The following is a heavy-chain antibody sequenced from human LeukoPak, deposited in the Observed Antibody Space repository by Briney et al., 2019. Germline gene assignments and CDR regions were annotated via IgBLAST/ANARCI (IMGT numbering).Heavy chain of an antibody. Sequence: PSETLSLTCTVSGGSFSNYYWSWIRQPAGKGLEWIRRIYTSGSTNYNPSVKSRVTMSVDTSNNQFSLKLTSVTAADTAVYYCARQPPQYYGMDVWGQGTTVTVSS. J-gene: IGHJ6*02. CDR2: IYTSGST. D-gene: IGHD1-14*01. V-gene: IGHV4-4*07. CDR1: GGSFSNYY. CDR3: ARQPPQYYGMDV.